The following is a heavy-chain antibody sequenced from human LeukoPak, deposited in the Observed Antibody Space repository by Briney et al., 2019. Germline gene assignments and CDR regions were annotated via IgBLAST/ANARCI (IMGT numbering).Heavy chain of an antibody. CDR3: WRTQQLYYFDC. J-gene: IGHJ4*02. D-gene: IGHD6-13*01. CDR2: INHSEST. V-gene: IGHV4-34*01. Sequence: SGTLSLTCAVYGGSFSGYYWSWIRQPPGKGLEWIGDINHSESTNYNPSLKNRVTISLRTSKNQFPLKQMTVTAADAAVFYYWRTQQLYYFDCWGQGTLVSDSS. CDR1: GGSFSGYY.